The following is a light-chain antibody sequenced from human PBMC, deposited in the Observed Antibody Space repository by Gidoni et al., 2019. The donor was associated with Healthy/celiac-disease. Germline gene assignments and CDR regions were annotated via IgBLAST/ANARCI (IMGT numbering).Light chain of an antibody. CDR3: QQSRT. Sequence: DIQMTQSPSSLSASVGYRVTITCRESQSISSYLNLYQHKPVKAPKLLIYAASSLQSGVPSRFSGSGSGTDFTLTISSLQPEDFATYYCQQSRTFGQGTKVEIK. CDR1: QSISSY. J-gene: IGKJ1*01. CDR2: AAS. V-gene: IGKV1-39*01.